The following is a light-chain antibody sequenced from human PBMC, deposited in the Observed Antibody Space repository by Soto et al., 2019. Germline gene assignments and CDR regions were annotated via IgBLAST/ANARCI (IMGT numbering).Light chain of an antibody. CDR2: DAS. V-gene: IGKV3D-15*01. J-gene: IGKJ2*01. CDR3: QQYHNWPYT. Sequence: EMVMTQSPATLSVSPGERPTLSCRASQSVSNNLAWYQQRPGQTPRLLIYDASTRATGIPARFSGSGSGTEFTLTISSLQSEDFALYFCQQYHNWPYTFGQGTELEI. CDR1: QSVSNN.